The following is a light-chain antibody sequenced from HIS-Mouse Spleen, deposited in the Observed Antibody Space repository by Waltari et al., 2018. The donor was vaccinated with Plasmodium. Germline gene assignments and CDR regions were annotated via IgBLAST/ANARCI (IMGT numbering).Light chain of an antibody. CDR1: QGISSY. CDR2: AAS. V-gene: IGKV1-8*01. Sequence: AIRMTQSPSSFSASTGDSVTITCRARQGISSYLAWYQQKPGKAPKLLIYAASTLQSGVPSRFSGSGSGTDFTLTISCLQSEDFATYYCQQYYSYPFTFGPGTKVDIK. J-gene: IGKJ3*01. CDR3: QQYYSYPFT.